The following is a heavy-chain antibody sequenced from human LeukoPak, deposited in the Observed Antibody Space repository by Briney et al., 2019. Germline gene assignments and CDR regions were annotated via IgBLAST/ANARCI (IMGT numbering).Heavy chain of an antibody. CDR3: AKGRGGD. D-gene: IGHD3-10*01. CDR2: FHTDDNI. CDR1: GFRVRSDH. J-gene: IGHJ4*02. Sequence: GGSLRLSCAASGFRVRSDHMNWVRQAPGKGLEWVSLFHTDDNIYYADSVKGRFIISRDDSKNTVYLQMNSLRAEDTAVYYCAKGRGGDWGQGTLVTVSS. V-gene: IGHV3-53*01.